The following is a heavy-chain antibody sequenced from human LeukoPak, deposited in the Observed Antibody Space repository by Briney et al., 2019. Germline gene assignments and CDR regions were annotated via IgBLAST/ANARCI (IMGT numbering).Heavy chain of an antibody. Sequence: SETLSLTCTVSGGSISGHYWSWIRQPPGKGLEWIGYIHYSGSTKYNPSLKSRVTISVDKAKNQFSLKVSSVTAADTAVYYCAREVHYYGSGSYDYWGQGTLVTVSS. J-gene: IGHJ4*02. CDR1: GGSISGHY. D-gene: IGHD3-10*01. V-gene: IGHV4-59*11. CDR2: IHYSGST. CDR3: AREVHYYGSGSYDY.